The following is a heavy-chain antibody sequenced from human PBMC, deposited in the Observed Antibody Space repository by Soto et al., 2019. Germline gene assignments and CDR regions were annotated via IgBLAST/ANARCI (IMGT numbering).Heavy chain of an antibody. CDR2: ISWNSGSI. D-gene: IGHD4-17*01. CDR3: AKIPDYGDYGGDY. V-gene: IGHV3-9*01. J-gene: IGHJ4*02. CDR1: GFAFDDYA. Sequence: GGSLRLSCAASGFAFDDYAMHWVRQAPGKGLEWVSGISWNSGSIGYADSVKGRFTISRDNAKNSLYLQMNSLRAEDTALYYCAKIPDYGDYGGDYWGQGT.